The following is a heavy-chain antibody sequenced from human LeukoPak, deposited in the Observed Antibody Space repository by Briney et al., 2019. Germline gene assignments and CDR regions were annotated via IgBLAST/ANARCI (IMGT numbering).Heavy chain of an antibody. D-gene: IGHD2-2*01. V-gene: IGHV1-46*01. CDR2: INPSGGST. J-gene: IGHJ6*02. Sequence: ASVKVSCKASGYTFTSYFMHWVRQAPGQGLEWMGIINPSGGSTSYAQKFQGRVTITADESTSTAYMELSSLRSEDTAVYYCARTDIVVVPDSRGYYYYGMDVWGQGTTVTVSS. CDR1: GYTFTSYF. CDR3: ARTDIVVVPDSRGYYYYGMDV.